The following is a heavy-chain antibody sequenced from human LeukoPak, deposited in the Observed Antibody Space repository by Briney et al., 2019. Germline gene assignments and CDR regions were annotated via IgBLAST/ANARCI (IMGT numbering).Heavy chain of an antibody. D-gene: IGHD2-15*01. V-gene: IGHV4-34*01. CDR3: ARTPGLSRRYCSGGSCYKYAVDI. CDR2: INHSGST. Sequence: SETLSLTCAVYGGSFSGCYWSWIRQPPGKGLEWIGEINHSGSTNYNPSLKSRVTISVDTSKNQFSLKLSSVTAADTAVYYCARTPGLSRRYCSGGSCYKYAVDIWGQGTMVTVSS. CDR1: GGSFSGCY. J-gene: IGHJ3*02.